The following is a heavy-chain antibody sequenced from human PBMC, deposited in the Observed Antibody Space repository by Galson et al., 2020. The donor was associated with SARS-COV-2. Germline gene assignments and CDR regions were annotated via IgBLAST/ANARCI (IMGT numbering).Heavy chain of an antibody. D-gene: IGHD6-13*01. V-gene: IGHV3-48*03. CDR3: ASPYLAAASFFGAFDI. CDR1: GFTFSDYE. CDR2: ISSSGTNI. J-gene: IGHJ3*02. Sequence: GESLKISCTGSGFTFSDYEMNWVRLGPGKGLEWVSYISSSGTNIYYADSVKGRFTISRDNAKNSLYLQMTSLRAEDTAVYYCASPYLAAASFFGAFDIWGPGTMVTVSS.